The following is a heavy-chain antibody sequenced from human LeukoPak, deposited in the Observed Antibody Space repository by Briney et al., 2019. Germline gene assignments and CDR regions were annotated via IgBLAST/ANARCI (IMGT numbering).Heavy chain of an antibody. Sequence: GGSLRLSCAASGFTFSSYEMNWVRQAPGKGLEWVSFISSDGSTIYSADSVKGRFTISRDNAKNLLHLQMNGLRAEDTAVYYCARGGTIFYDSDYWGQGTLVTVSS. J-gene: IGHJ4*02. V-gene: IGHV3-48*03. CDR3: ARGGTIFYDSDY. CDR1: GFTFSSYE. CDR2: ISSDGSTI. D-gene: IGHD5/OR15-5a*01.